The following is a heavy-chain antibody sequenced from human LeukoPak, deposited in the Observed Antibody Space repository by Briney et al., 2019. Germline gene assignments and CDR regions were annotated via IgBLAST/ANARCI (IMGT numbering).Heavy chain of an antibody. CDR2: INHSGST. CDR1: GASFSGYY. Sequence: PSETLSLTCAVYGASFSGYYWSWIRQPPGKGLEWIGEINHSGSTNYNPSLKSRVTISVDTSKNQFSLKLSSVTAADTAVYYCARVPRSVAGTEVFDYWGQGTLVTVSS. V-gene: IGHV4-34*01. J-gene: IGHJ4*02. CDR3: ARVPRSVAGTEVFDY. D-gene: IGHD6-19*01.